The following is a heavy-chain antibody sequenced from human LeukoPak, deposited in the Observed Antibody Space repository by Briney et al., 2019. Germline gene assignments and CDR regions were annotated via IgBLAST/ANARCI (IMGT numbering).Heavy chain of an antibody. J-gene: IGHJ5*02. CDR1: GGSFSDYY. CDR3: ARDVGSSWFSIWFDP. D-gene: IGHD6-13*01. Sequence: PSETLSLTCAVYGGSFSDYYWSWIRQPPGKGLEWIGEINHSGSTNYNPSLKSRVTVSVDTSKNQFSLKLNSVTAADTAMYYCARDVGSSWFSIWFDPWGQGTLVTVSS. V-gene: IGHV4-34*01. CDR2: INHSGST.